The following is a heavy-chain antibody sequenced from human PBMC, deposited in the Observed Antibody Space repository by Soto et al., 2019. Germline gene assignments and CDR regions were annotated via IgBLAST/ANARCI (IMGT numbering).Heavy chain of an antibody. J-gene: IGHJ4*02. CDR2: IYYSGST. D-gene: IGHD3-3*01. Sequence: SETLSLTCTVSGGSISSGGYYWSWIRQHPGKGLEWIGYIYYSGSTYYNPSLKGRVTISVDTSKNQFSLKLSSVTAADTAVYHCARSRRFGGLLPFDYWGQGTLVTVSS. V-gene: IGHV4-31*03. CDR3: ARSRRFGGLLPFDY. CDR1: GGSISSGGYY.